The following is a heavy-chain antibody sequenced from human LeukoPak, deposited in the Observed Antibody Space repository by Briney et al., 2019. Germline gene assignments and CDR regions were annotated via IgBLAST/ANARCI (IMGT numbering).Heavy chain of an antibody. CDR1: GFTVSSNY. CDR3: ARVSYCSSTSCYSAFDI. CDR2: IKQDGSEK. V-gene: IGHV3-7*01. D-gene: IGHD2-2*02. J-gene: IGHJ3*02. Sequence: GGSLGLSCAASGFTVSSNYMSWVRQAPGKGLEWVGNIKQDGSEKYYVDSVKGRFTISRDNAKNSLYLQMNSLRAEDTAVYYCARVSYCSSTSCYSAFDIWGQGTMVTVSS.